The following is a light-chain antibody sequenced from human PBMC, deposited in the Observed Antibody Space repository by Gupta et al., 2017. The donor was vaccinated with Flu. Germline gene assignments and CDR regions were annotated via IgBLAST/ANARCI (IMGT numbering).Light chain of an antibody. Sequence: PSSLSASVGDRVTITCRASQNISSYLNWYQQKPGKAPNLLIYAASSLQSGVPSRFSGSGSGTDFTLTISSLQPDDFATYYCQQSYNNPPTFGGGTKVEIK. J-gene: IGKJ4*01. CDR2: AAS. CDR3: QQSYNNPPT. V-gene: IGKV1-39*01. CDR1: QNISSY.